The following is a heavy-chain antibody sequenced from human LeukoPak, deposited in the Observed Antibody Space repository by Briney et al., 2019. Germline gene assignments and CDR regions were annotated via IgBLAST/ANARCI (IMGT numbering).Heavy chain of an antibody. V-gene: IGHV3-21*01. CDR3: TSWGDTTAEYFQR. Sequence: GGSLRLSCAASGFTFSSYSMNWIRQAPGKGLEWVSSISSSTSYIYYADSVKGRFTISKDNAQNSMYLQMNSLRVEDTAVYYCTSWGDTTAEYFQRWGQGTLVTVSS. J-gene: IGHJ1*01. D-gene: IGHD2-21*02. CDR1: GFTFSSYS. CDR2: ISSSTSYI.